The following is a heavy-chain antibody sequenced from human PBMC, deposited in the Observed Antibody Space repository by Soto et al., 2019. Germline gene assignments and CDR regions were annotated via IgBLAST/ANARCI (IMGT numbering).Heavy chain of an antibody. CDR3: LLFNAATNTDNDAF. J-gene: IGHJ3*01. D-gene: IGHD3-10*01. CDR2: IKSGGSFT. V-gene: IGHV3-48*03. Sequence: PGGSLRLSCAVSRFCFSGVEMNCVRQAPGKGPEWVAHIKSGGSFTLYAASVKGRFTISRDDADNSLYLQMNRLRAEDTALYYCLLFNAATNTDNDAF. CDR1: RFCFSGVE.